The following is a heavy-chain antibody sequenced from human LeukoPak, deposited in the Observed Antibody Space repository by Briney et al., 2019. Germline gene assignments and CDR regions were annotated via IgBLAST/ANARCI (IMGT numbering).Heavy chain of an antibody. CDR1: GGSISSYY. CDR2: IYYSGST. CDR3: ARDSGYSYGPLDY. Sequence: SETLSLTCTVSGGSISSYYWSWIRQPPGKGLEWMGYIYYSGSTNYNPSLKSRVTISVDTSKNQFSLKLTSVTAADTAVYYCARDSGYSYGPLDYWGQGTLVTVSS. J-gene: IGHJ4*02. V-gene: IGHV4-59*12. D-gene: IGHD5-18*01.